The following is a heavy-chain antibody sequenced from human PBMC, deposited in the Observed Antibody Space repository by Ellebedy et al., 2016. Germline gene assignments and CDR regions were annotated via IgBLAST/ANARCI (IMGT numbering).Heavy chain of an antibody. CDR3: ARGGQIAP. CDR1: GFSFSTFW. D-gene: IGHD3-16*01. V-gene: IGHV3-7*04. Sequence: GESLKISCAASGFSFSTFWMSWVRQAPGKGPEWVANIKEDGSRKNYVDSVKGRFTISRDNAKNSLYLQMNSLRAEDTAVYYCARGGQIAPWGQGTLVTVSS. CDR2: IKEDGSRK. J-gene: IGHJ5*02.